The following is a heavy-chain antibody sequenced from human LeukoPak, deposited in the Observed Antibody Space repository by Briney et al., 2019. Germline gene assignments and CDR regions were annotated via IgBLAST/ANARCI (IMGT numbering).Heavy chain of an antibody. CDR2: ISGSGGST. V-gene: IGHV3-23*01. Sequence: GGPLRLSCEAWGFPFRDYYMSWIRGAPGKGLEWVPTISGSGGSTYYADSVKGRFTISRDNSKNTLYLQMNSLRAEDTAVYYCAKDMTWEIDAFDIWGQGTMVTVSS. D-gene: IGHD1-26*01. CDR1: GFPFRDYY. J-gene: IGHJ3*02. CDR3: AKDMTWEIDAFDI.